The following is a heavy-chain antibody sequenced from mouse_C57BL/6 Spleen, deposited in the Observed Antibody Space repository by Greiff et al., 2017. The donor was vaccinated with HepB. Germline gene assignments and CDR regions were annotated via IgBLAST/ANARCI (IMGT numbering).Heavy chain of an antibody. CDR1: GFTFSSYA. V-gene: IGHV5S21*01. CDR3: ARDPIKGYYFDY. CDR2: ISSGGDYN. J-gene: IGHJ2*01. Sequence: EVKVEESGEGLVKPGGSLKLSCAASGFTFSSYAMSWVHQTPEKKLEWVANISSGGDYNYYADTVKGRFTISRDNARNTLYLQMSSLKSEDTAMYYCARDPIKGYYFDYWGQGTTLTVSS.